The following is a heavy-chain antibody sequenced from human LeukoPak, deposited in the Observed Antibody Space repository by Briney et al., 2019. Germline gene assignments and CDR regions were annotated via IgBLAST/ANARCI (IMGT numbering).Heavy chain of an antibody. D-gene: IGHD2-15*01. Sequence: PGGSLRLSCAASGFTLSNAWMSWVRQAPGKGLEWVGRIKSKTDGGTTDYAAPVKGRFTISRDDSKNTLYLQMNSLKTEDTAVYYCTTDPEVVSEYYWGQGTLVTVSS. J-gene: IGHJ4*02. CDR2: IKSKTDGGTT. CDR3: TTDPEVVSEYY. V-gene: IGHV3-15*01. CDR1: GFTLSNAW.